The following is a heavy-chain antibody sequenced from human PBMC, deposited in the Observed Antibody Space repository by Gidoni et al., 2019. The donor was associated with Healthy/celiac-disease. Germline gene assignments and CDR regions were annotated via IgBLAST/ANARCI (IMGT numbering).Heavy chain of an antibody. V-gene: IGHV4-31*03. CDR2: IYYSGST. CDR1: GGSISSGGYY. J-gene: IGHJ4*02. Sequence: QVQLQESGPGLVKPSQTLSLTCTVSGGSISSGGYYWSWIRQHPGKGLEWIGYIYYSGSTYSNPSLKSRVTISVDTSKNQFSLKLSSVTAADTAVYYCARSGCSSTSCYLPTDYWGQGTLVTVSP. D-gene: IGHD2-2*01. CDR3: ARSGCSSTSCYLPTDY.